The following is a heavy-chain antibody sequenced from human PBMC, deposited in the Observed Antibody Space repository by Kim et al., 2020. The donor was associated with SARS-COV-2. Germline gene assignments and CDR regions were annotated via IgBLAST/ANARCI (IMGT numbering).Heavy chain of an antibody. CDR2: IKQDGSEK. Sequence: GGSLRLSCAASGFTFSSYWMSWVRQAPGKGLEWVANIKQDGSEKYYVDSVKGRFTISRDNAKNSLYLQMNSLRAEDTAVYYCARDAALRYFDWLLHTTEASPAFDIWGQGTMVTVSS. J-gene: IGHJ3*02. CDR1: GFTFSSYW. CDR3: ARDAALRYFDWLLHTTEASPAFDI. V-gene: IGHV3-7*01. D-gene: IGHD3-9*01.